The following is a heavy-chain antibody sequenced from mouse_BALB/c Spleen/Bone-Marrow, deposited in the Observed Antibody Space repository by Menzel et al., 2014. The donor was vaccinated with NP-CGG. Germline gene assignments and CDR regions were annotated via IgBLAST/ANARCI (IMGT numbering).Heavy chain of an antibody. CDR3: ARSNSISTATDY. J-gene: IGHJ2*01. V-gene: IGHV1-77*01. CDR2: IFPGNGST. Sequence: VQLVESGAELVKPGASVKLSCKASGYTFTNYDINWVRQRPEQGLEWIGWIFPGNGSTNYNEKFKGKATLTTDKSCSTAYMQLSRLTSEDSAVYFCARSNSISTATDYWGQGTTLTVSS. D-gene: IGHD1-2*01. CDR1: GYTFTNYD.